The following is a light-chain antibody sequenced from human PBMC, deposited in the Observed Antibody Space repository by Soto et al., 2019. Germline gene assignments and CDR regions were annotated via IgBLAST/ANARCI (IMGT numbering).Light chain of an antibody. CDR2: DAS. CDR1: QSVTTN. CDR3: QQRSNWPRLT. J-gene: IGKJ4*01. Sequence: EVVMTQSPATLSVSPGERVTFSCRASQSVTTNLAWYQHKPGQSPRLLISDASTGASGIPPRFSGSGSGTEFTLTIDRLQSADFAVYYCQQRSNWPRLTFGGGTKVDIK. V-gene: IGKV3-15*01.